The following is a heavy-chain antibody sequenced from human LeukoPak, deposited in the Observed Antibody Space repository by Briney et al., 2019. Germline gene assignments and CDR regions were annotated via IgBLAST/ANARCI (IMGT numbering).Heavy chain of an antibody. CDR2: MNPDGSAT. V-gene: IGHV3-7*01. D-gene: IGHD2-2*01. CDR3: ARTLVEVPGHSDLFDF. J-gene: IGHJ4*02. Sequence: PGGSLRLSCGASGFSLSNFWMSWIRQAPGKGLERVANMNPDGSATNYLDSVKGRFTISRDNAKTSVYLQMNSLRPDHTAVYYCARTLVEVPGHSDLFDFWGQGTPVTVSS. CDR1: GFSLSNFW.